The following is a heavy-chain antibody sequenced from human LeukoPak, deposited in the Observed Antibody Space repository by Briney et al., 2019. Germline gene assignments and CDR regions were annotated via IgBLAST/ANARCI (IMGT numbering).Heavy chain of an antibody. J-gene: IGHJ4*02. Sequence: GESLKISCKGSGYNFTNYWFGWVRQMPGKGLEWMGIIYSGDSDTRYSPSFQGQVTISVDKSISTAYVHWSSLKASDTAMYYCARRLSLGGRHFDYWGQGTLVTVSS. CDR2: IYSGDSDT. D-gene: IGHD3-16*01. CDR1: GYNFTNYW. V-gene: IGHV5-51*01. CDR3: ARRLSLGGRHFDY.